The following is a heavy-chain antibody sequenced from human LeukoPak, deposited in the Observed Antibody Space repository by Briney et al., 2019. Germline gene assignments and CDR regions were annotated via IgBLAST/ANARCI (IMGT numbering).Heavy chain of an antibody. CDR3: ARAPTGRDFDY. CDR2: INHSGST. D-gene: IGHD1-1*01. Sequence: PSETLSLTCAVYGGSFSGYYWNWIRQPPGKGLEWIGEINHSGSTNYNPSLKSRVTMSVDTSKNQFSLKLSSVTAADTAVYYCARAPTGRDFDYWGQGTLVTVSS. J-gene: IGHJ4*02. V-gene: IGHV4-34*01. CDR1: GGSFSGYY.